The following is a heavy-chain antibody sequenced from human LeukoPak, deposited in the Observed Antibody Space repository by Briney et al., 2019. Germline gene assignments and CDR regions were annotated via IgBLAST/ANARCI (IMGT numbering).Heavy chain of an antibody. J-gene: IGHJ6*02. CDR1: GFTFSDYY. CDR2: ISSSGSTI. Sequence: GGSLRLSCAASGFTFSDYYMSWIRQAPGKGLEWVSYISSSGSTIYYADSVKGRFTISRDNAKNSLYLQMNSLRAKDTAVYYCARDGVVVVPAAPTFYYYYYGMDVWGQGTTVTVSS. CDR3: ARDGVVVVPAAPTFYYYYYGMDV. D-gene: IGHD2-2*01. V-gene: IGHV3-11*01.